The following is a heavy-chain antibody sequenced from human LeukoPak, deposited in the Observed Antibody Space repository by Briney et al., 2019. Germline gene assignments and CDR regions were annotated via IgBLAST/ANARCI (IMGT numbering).Heavy chain of an antibody. V-gene: IGHV1-3*01. CDR1: RYTFTSYV. D-gene: IGHD2-15*01. CDR3: ARGPYCSGGSCPYYYYGMDV. Sequence: ASVNVSCKASRYTFTSYVMHWVRQAPGQRLEWMGWINAGNGNTKYSQKFQGRVTITRDTSASTAYMELSSLRSEDTAVYYCARGPYCSGGSCPYYYYGMDVWGQGTTVTVS. J-gene: IGHJ6*02. CDR2: INAGNGNT.